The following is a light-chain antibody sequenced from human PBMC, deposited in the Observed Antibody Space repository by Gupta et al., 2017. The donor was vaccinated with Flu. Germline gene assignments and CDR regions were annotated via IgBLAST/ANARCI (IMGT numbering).Light chain of an antibody. V-gene: IGKV1-39*01. J-gene: IGKJ1*01. CDR3: LVRYTTGQT. CDR1: QNIFRF. Sequence: DTQMTQSPSSLSASVGDRVTITCRASQNIFRFLSWYQQKPVKAPKVVIYAASSLQSGVPSRFSASASGTDFTLRMSGLQPEDIATYYCLVRYTTGQTFGQGTRLEMK. CDR2: AAS.